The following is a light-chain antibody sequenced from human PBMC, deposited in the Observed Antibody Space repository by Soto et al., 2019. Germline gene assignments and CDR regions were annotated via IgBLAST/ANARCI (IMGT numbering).Light chain of an antibody. CDR1: QGVTTN. J-gene: IGKJ5*01. V-gene: IGKV3-15*01. CDR3: QQYNNWPFS. CDR2: DVS. Sequence: EIVMTQSPATLSVSPGERATLSCRAGQGVTTNFAWYQQKSGQSPRLLIYDVSTRATGVPARFSGTGSETDFTLTISGLQSDDSAVYFCQQYNNWPFSCGQGTRLEIK.